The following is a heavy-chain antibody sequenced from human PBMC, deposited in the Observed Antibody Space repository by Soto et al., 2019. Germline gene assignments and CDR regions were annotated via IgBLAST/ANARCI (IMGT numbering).Heavy chain of an antibody. CDR3: ARSGTGIAVASHYYGMDV. J-gene: IGHJ6*02. CDR2: IIPIFGTA. D-gene: IGHD6-19*01. CDR1: GGTFSSYA. Sequence: VASVKVSCKASGGTFSSYAISWVRQAPGQGLEWMGGIIPIFGTANYAQKFQGRVTITADESTGTAYMELSSLRSEDTAVYYCARSGTGIAVASHYYGMDVWGQGTTVTVSS. V-gene: IGHV1-69*13.